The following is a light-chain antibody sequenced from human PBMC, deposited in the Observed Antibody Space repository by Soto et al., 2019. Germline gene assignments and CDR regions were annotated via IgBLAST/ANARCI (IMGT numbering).Light chain of an antibody. CDR3: QQSYSTPRT. J-gene: IGKJ1*01. CDR2: AAS. V-gene: IGKV1-39*01. Sequence: DIQMTQSPSSLSGSVRDRLTITXXASQSISSYLNWYQQKPGKAPKLLIYAASSLQSGVPSRSSGSGSGTDFTLTISSLQPEDFATYYCQQSYSTPRTFGQGTKVDIK. CDR1: QSISSY.